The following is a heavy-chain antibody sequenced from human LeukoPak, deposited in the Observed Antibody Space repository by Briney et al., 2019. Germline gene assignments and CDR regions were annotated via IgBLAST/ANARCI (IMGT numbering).Heavy chain of an antibody. V-gene: IGHV3-53*01. CDR2: IYSGGSS. J-gene: IGHJ1*01. CDR1: GFSVSSNY. CDR3: ARAPSAQWYFQH. Sequence: PGGSLRLSGAASGFSVSSNYMSWVRQAPGKGLEWVSVIYSGGSSYYGDSVKGRFTISRDNSKNTLYLQMNSLRAEDTAVYYCARAPSAQWYFQHWGQGTLVIVSS. D-gene: IGHD6-19*01.